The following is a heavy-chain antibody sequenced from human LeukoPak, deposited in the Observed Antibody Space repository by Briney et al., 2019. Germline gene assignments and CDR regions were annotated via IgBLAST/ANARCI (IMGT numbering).Heavy chain of an antibody. D-gene: IGHD1-1*01. V-gene: IGHV3-48*01. J-gene: IGHJ4*02. CDR1: GFPFIEYS. CDR2: IGIDSGNT. Sequence: SGGSLRLFCTASGFPFIEYSMNWVRQAPGKGLEWISYIGIDSGNTKYADSVRGRFTISTDKAKNSLYLQMNSLRVEDTAVYYCARDHNYAFDDWGQGTLVSVAS. CDR3: ARDHNYAFDD.